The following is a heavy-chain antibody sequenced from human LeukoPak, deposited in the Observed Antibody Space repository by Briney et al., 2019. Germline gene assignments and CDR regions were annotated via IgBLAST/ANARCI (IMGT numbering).Heavy chain of an antibody. D-gene: IGHD3-9*01. CDR3: AKARGRLNRLVNPFDY. J-gene: IGHJ4*02. Sequence: PGGSLRLSCAASGFTFSSYSMNWVRQAPGKGLEWVSAISGSGGSTYYADSVKGRFTISRDNSKNTLYLQMNSLRAEDTAVYYCAKARGRLNRLVNPFDYWGQGTLVTVSS. CDR2: ISGSGGST. V-gene: IGHV3-23*01. CDR1: GFTFSSYS.